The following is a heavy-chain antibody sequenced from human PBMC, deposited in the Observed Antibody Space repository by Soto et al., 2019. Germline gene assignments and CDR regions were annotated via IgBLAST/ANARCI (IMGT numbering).Heavy chain of an antibody. V-gene: IGHV3-23*01. Sequence: GGSLRLSCAASGCTFSSYAMSWVRQAPGKGLEWVSAISGSGGSTYYADSVKGRFTISRDNSKNTLYLQMNSLRAEDTAVYYCAKDLYDILTGYSALAQYFQHWGQGTLVTVSS. CDR3: AKDLYDILTGYSALAQYFQH. J-gene: IGHJ1*01. CDR2: ISGSGGST. D-gene: IGHD3-9*01. CDR1: GCTFSSYA.